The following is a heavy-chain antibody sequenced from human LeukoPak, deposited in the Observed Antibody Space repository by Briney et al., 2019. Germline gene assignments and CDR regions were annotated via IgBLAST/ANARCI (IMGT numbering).Heavy chain of an antibody. J-gene: IGHJ4*02. CDR3: AAGTAADY. CDR1: GVPISDFY. CDR2: ISSSSSYT. Sequence: GGSLRLSCVVSGVPISDFYMNWIRQAPGKGLEWISYISSSSSYTDYAESVKGRFTISRDNAKSALYLEMNDLRVEDTAVYYCAAGTAADYWGQGTLVIVSS. V-gene: IGHV3-11*03. D-gene: IGHD6-13*01.